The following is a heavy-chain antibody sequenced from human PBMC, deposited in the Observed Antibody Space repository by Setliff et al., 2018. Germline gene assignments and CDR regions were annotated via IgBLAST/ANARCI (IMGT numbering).Heavy chain of an antibody. CDR3: ARVGHAFDI. CDR2: IYYSGST. J-gene: IGHJ3*02. Sequence: PSETLSLTCTVSGGSISSHYWSWIRQPPGKGLEWIGYIYYSGSTNYNPSLKSRVTISVDTSKNQFPLKLSSVTAADTAVYYCARVGHAFDIWGQGTMVTVSS. V-gene: IGHV4-59*11. CDR1: GGSISSHY. D-gene: IGHD3-3*01.